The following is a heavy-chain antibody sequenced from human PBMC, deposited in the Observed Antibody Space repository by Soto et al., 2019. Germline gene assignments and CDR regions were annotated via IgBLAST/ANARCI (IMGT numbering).Heavy chain of an antibody. Sequence: EVQLVESGGGLVHPGGSLRLSCAASGFIFSGYWMHWVRQVPGKGLLWVARINGGGSITTSTDSVGGRFTISRDNAKNTLDLQMNKLTPEDTGLNYWARVLRGRASWTFDFRGQGTLVTVSS. J-gene: IGHJ4*02. V-gene: IGHV3-74*03. CDR2: INGGGSIT. D-gene: IGHD3-10*01. CDR1: GFIFSGYW. CDR3: ARVLRGRASWTFDF.